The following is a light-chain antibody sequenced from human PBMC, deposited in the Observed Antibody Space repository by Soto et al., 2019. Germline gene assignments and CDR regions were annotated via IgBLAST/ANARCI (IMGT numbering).Light chain of an antibody. Sequence: DIQMTQSPSSLSSSLGDRVTITCQASQNINNYLNWYQQKPGRAPKLLIYDASNLEAGVTSTFRGSGSGKDFTFTISRLQPEDIATYYCQQYENLPTVGQGTRWRL. CDR1: QNINNY. CDR3: QQYENLPT. V-gene: IGKV1-33*01. CDR2: DAS. J-gene: IGKJ5*01.